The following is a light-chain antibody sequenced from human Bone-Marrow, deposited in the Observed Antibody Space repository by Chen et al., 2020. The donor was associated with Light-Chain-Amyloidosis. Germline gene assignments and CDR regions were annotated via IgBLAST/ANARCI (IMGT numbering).Light chain of an antibody. J-gene: IGKJ3*01. CDR3: QQYYDWPT. CDR1: QSVNNH. CDR2: GAS. Sequence: EIVMTQSPVTLSVSPGERATLSCRASQSVNNHLAWYQQKPGQTPRLLIYGASTRAPATPTRISGSGSGTEFTLTISSLKSEDVAVYYCQQYYDWPTFSPGTKVHI. V-gene: IGKV3-15*01.